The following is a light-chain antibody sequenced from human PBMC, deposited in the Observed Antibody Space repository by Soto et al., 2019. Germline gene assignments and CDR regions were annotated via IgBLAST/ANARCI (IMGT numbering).Light chain of an antibody. CDR1: QAINSY. Sequence: IQMTQSPSSLSASVGDRVTITCRASQAINSYLAWFQQKPGKAPKSLIYAASNLQSGVPSKFSGSGSGTDFTLTINNLQPVDFATYYCQQYNSYPFTFGPGTKVDVK. CDR3: QQYNSYPFT. CDR2: AAS. V-gene: IGKV1-16*02. J-gene: IGKJ3*01.